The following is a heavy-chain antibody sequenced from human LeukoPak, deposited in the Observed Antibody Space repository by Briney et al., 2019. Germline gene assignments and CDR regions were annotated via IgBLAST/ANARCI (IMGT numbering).Heavy chain of an antibody. V-gene: IGHV4-31*03. J-gene: IGHJ4*02. Sequence: PSQTLSLTCTVTGDSISSGGYSWNWFRQHPGKGLEWIGYVYHGGNSFYNPSLKSRVSIAVDTSRNQFSLKLSSVTAADTAVYYCASSQTDYDFWSGYYTGPHDWGQGTLVTVSS. D-gene: IGHD3-3*01. CDR1: GDSISSGGYS. CDR3: ASSQTDYDFWSGYYTGPHD. CDR2: VYHGGNS.